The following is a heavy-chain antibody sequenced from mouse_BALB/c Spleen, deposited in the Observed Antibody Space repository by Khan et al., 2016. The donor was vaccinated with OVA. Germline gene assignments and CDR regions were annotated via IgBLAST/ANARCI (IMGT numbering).Heavy chain of an antibody. J-gene: IGHJ2*01. Sequence: VQLKESGPELVRPGASVKISCKASGYSFTGYFMNWVMQSHGKSLEWIGRINPHIGETFYNQRFKDKATLTVDESSNTAHMELRSLASEDSAVYYCTRIYRSDFDYWGKGTTLTVSS. CDR3: TRIYRSDFDY. D-gene: IGHD1-1*01. V-gene: IGHV1-20*02. CDR1: GYSFTGYF. CDR2: INPHIGET.